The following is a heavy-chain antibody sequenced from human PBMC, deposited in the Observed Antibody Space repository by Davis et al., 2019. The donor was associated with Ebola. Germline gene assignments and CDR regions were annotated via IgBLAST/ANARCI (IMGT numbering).Heavy chain of an antibody. D-gene: IGHD6-13*01. Sequence: SGPTLVNPTQTLTLTCTFSGFSLSTSGMCVSWIRQPPGKALEWLALIDWDDDKYYSTSLKTRLTISKDTSKNQVVLTMTNMDPVDTATYYCARSAGIAAAGRNAFDIWGQGTMVTVSS. CDR2: IDWDDDK. CDR1: GFSLSTSGMC. CDR3: ARSAGIAAAGRNAFDI. J-gene: IGHJ3*02. V-gene: IGHV2-70*01.